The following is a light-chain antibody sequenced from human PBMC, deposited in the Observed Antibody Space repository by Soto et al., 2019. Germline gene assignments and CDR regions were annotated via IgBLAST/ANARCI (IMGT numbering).Light chain of an antibody. Sequence: QSVLTQPRSVSGSPGQSVTISCTGTSTDVCGYNYVSWYQQHPGKVPKLMLYDVSKRPSGVPDRFSGSKSGNTATLTISGLQAEDEADYYCCSYAGRDTLYVFGSGTKVTVL. J-gene: IGLJ1*01. CDR1: STDVCGYNY. CDR3: CSYAGRDTLYV. V-gene: IGLV2-11*01. CDR2: DVS.